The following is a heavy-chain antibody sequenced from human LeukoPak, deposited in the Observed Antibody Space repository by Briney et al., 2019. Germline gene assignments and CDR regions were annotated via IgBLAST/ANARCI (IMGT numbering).Heavy chain of an antibody. CDR2: ISGSGDST. D-gene: IGHD2-15*01. CDR3: AKDQGSLPTLNWFDP. V-gene: IGHV3-23*01. Sequence: GGSLRLSFAASGFIFSSYAMNWVRQGPGKGLEWVSSISGSGDSTYSADSVKGRFTISRDNSKNTLYLQMNSLRAEDTAVYYCAKDQGSLPTLNWFDPWGQGTLVTVSS. CDR1: GFIFSSYA. J-gene: IGHJ5*02.